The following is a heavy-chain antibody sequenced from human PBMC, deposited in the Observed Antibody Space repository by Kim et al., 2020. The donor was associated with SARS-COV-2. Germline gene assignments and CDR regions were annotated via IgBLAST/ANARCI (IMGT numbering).Heavy chain of an antibody. CDR2: IYYSGST. D-gene: IGHD3-10*01. J-gene: IGHJ4*02. V-gene: IGHV4-39*07. Sequence: SETLSLTCTVSGGSISSSSYYWGWIRQPPGKGLEWIGSIYYSGSTYYNPSLKSRVTISVDTSKNQFSLKLSSVTAADTAVYYCARGWGGMEYYFDYWGQGTLVTVSS. CDR1: GGSISSSSYY. CDR3: ARGWGGMEYYFDY.